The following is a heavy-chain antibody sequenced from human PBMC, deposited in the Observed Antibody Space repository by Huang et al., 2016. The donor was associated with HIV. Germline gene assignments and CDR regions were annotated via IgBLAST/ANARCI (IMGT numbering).Heavy chain of an antibody. CDR2: ISGDGSSA. Sequence: LVESGGGLIQPGGSLRLSCEASGFSFRSYWMHWVSQAPGKWLGCVSSISGDGSSASYADSVKGRFTMSRDNAKHILYLQMNSLRAEDTAVYYCARVGHGDYVGNYYYYMDVWGRGTTVTVSS. CDR3: ARVGHGDYVGNYYYYMDV. J-gene: IGHJ6*03. CDR1: GFSFRSYW. D-gene: IGHD4-17*01. V-gene: IGHV3-74*01.